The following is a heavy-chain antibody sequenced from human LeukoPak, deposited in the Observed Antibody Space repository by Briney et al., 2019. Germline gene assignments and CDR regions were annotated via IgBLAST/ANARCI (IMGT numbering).Heavy chain of an antibody. Sequence: PGGSLRLSCTVSGFTVSSNSMSWVRQAPGKGLEWVSFIYSGGSTHYSDSVKGRLTISRDNSKNTLYLQMNSLRAEDTAVYYCARDGAAGSGVGWFDPWGQGTLVTVSS. CDR3: ARDGAAGSGVGWFDP. V-gene: IGHV3-53*01. CDR2: IYSGGST. J-gene: IGHJ5*02. CDR1: GFTVSSNS. D-gene: IGHD3-10*01.